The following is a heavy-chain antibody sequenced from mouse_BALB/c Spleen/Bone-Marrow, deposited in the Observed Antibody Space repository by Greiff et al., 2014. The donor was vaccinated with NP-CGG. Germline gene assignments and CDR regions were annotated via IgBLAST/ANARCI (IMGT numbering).Heavy chain of an antibody. CDR3: ARLSYYGRFAY. CDR1: GFDFSRYW. Sequence: VQLQQSGGGLVQPGGSLKLSCAAPGFDFSRYWMSWVRQAPGKGLEWIGEINPDSSTINYTPSPKDKFIISRDNAKNTLYLQMSKVRSEDTALYYCARLSYYGRFAYWGQGTLVTVFA. V-gene: IGHV4-1*02. CDR2: INPDSSTI. J-gene: IGHJ3*01. D-gene: IGHD1-1*01.